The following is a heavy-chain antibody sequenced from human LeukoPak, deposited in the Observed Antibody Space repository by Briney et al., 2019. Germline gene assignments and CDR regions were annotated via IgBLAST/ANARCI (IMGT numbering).Heavy chain of an antibody. D-gene: IGHD1-20*01. J-gene: IGHJ4*02. CDR1: GGSISSYC. CDR2: IYYSGST. V-gene: IGHV4-59*01. CDR3: ARYISGTSQVFDY. Sequence: PSETLSLTCTVSGGSISSYCWSWIRQAPGKGLEWIGYIYYSGSTNYNPSFKNRVTISVHTSKNQSSLKLSSVTAADTAVYYCARYISGTSQVFDYWGRGTLVTVSS.